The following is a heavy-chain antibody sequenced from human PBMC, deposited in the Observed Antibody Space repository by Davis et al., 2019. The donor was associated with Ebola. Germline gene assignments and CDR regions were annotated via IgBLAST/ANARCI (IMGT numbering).Heavy chain of an antibody. CDR2: ISTSGDST. CDR3: ASRYGSGKFFSY. V-gene: IGHV3-23*01. Sequence: PGGSLRLSCAASGFTFSSYGMHWVRQAPGKGLEWVSAISTSGDSTFYADSVKGRFTISRDNSKNTLYLQINNLRADDTAVYYCASRYGSGKFFSYWGQGTLVTVSS. D-gene: IGHD3-10*01. J-gene: IGHJ4*02. CDR1: GFTFSSYG.